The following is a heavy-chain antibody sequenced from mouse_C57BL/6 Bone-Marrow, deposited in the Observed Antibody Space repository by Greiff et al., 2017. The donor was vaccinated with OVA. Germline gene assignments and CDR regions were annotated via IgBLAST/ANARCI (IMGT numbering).Heavy chain of an antibody. V-gene: IGHV10-1*01. Sequence: EVKLVESGGGLVQPKGSLKLSCAASGFSFNTYAMNWVRQAPGKGLEWVARIRSKSNNYATYYADSVKDRFTISRDDSESMLYLQMNNLKTEDTAMDYCVRRAKDTGFAYWGQGTLVTVSA. J-gene: IGHJ3*01. D-gene: IGHD3-3*01. CDR3: VRRAKDTGFAY. CDR1: GFSFNTYA. CDR2: IRSKSNNYAT.